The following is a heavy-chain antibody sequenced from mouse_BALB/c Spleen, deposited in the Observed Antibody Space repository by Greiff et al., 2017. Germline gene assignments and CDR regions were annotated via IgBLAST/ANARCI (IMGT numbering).Heavy chain of an antibody. CDR2: INPSTGYT. Sequence: VQLQQSGAELAKPGASVKMSCKASGYTFTSYWMHWVKQRPGQGLEWIGYINPSTGYTEYNQKFKDKATLTADKSSSTAYMQLSSLTSEDSAVYYCARRTTMIYAMDYWGQGTSVTVSS. CDR1: GYTFTSYW. J-gene: IGHJ4*01. V-gene: IGHV1-7*01. D-gene: IGHD2-4*01. CDR3: ARRTTMIYAMDY.